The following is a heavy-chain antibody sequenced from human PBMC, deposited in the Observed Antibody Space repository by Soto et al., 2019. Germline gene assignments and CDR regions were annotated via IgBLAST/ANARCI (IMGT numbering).Heavy chain of an antibody. J-gene: IGHJ2*01. D-gene: IGHD2-2*01. CDR3: ARVWDIVVVPALLPKNWYFDL. V-gene: IGHV4-31*03. CDR2: IYYSGST. CDR1: GGSISSGGYY. Sequence: QVQLQESGPGLVKPSQTLSLTCTVSGGSISSGGYYWSWIRQHPGKGLEWIGYIYYSGSTYYNPSLKSRVTISVDTSKNQFSLKLSSVTAADTVVYYCARVWDIVVVPALLPKNWYFDLWGRGTLVTVSS.